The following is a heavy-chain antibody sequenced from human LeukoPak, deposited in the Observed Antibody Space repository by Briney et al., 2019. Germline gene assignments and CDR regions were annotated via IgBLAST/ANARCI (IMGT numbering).Heavy chain of an antibody. V-gene: IGHV3-30-3*01. Sequence: PGGSLRLSCAASGFTFSSYAMHWVRQAPGKGLEWVAVISYDGSNKYYADSVKGRFTISRDNSKNTLYLQMNSLRAEDTAVYYCAREVHYYDSSGYYSRVDAFDIWGQGTMVTVSS. CDR2: ISYDGSNK. J-gene: IGHJ3*02. CDR3: AREVHYYDSSGYYSRVDAFDI. D-gene: IGHD3-22*01. CDR1: GFTFSSYA.